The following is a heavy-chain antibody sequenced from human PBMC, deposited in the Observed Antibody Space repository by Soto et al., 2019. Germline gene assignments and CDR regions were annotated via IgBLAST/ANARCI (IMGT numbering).Heavy chain of an antibody. V-gene: IGHV3-23*01. Sequence: PGGSLRLSCAASGFTFSSYAMSWVRQAPGKGLEWVSAISGSGGSTYYADSVKGRFTISRDNSKNTLYLQMNSLRAEDTAVYYCAKDDTYYYGSGSYYHYRMDVWGQGTTVTDSS. CDR3: AKDDTYYYGSGSYYHYRMDV. D-gene: IGHD3-10*01. CDR1: GFTFSSYA. CDR2: ISGSGGST. J-gene: IGHJ6*02.